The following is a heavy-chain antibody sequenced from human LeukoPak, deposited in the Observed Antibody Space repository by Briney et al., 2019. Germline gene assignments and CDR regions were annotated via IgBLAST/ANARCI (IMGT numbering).Heavy chain of an antibody. V-gene: IGHV1-24*01. Sequence: WASVKVSCKVSGYTLTELSMHWVRQAPGKGLEWMGGFDPEDGETIYAQKFQGRVTMTRDTSISTAYMELSRLRSDDTAVYYCARSGITIFGVDRTLGYWGQGTLVTVSS. CDR1: GYTLTELS. J-gene: IGHJ4*02. CDR2: FDPEDGET. CDR3: ARSGITIFGVDRTLGY. D-gene: IGHD3-3*01.